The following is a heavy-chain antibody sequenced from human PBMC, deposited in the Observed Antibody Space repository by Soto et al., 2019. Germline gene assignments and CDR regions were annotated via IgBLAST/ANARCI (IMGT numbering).Heavy chain of an antibody. Sequence: GQGLEWMGRIIPILGIANYAQKFQGRVTITADKSTSTAYMELSSLRSEDTAVYYCARFSDYYDSSGYQVYWGQGTLVTVSS. V-gene: IGHV1-69*02. CDR2: IIPILGIA. CDR3: ARFSDYYDSSGYQVY. D-gene: IGHD3-22*01. J-gene: IGHJ4*02.